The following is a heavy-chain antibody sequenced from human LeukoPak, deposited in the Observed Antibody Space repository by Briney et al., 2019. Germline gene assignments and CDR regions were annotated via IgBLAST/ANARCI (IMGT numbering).Heavy chain of an antibody. V-gene: IGHV3-48*01. D-gene: IGHD5/OR15-5a*01. J-gene: IGHJ4*02. CDR2: ISSSSSTI. CDR1: GFTFSSYS. Sequence: PGGSLRLSCASSGFTFSSYSMNWVRQAPGKGLEWVSYISSSSSTIYYADSVKGRFTISRDNSKNTLYLEMNSLRAEDTAVYYWTRDVSYWGQGTLVTVSS. CDR3: TRDVSY.